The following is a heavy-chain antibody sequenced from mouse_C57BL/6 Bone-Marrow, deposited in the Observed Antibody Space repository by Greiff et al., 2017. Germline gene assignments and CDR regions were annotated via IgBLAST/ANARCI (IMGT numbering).Heavy chain of an antibody. CDR3: TTYYLQRSYFDY. D-gene: IGHD5-5*01. J-gene: IGHJ2*01. CDR2: IDPENGDT. Sequence: EVQLQQSGAELVRPGASVKLSCTASGFNIKDDYMHWVKQRPEQGLEWIGWIDPENGDTEYASKFQGKATITADTSSNTAYLQLSSLTSEDTAGYYGTTYYLQRSYFDYWGQGTTLTVSS. V-gene: IGHV14-4*01. CDR1: GFNIKDDY.